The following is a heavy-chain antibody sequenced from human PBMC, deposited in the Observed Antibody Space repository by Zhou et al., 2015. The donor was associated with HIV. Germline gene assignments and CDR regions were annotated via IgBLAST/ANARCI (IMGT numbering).Heavy chain of an antibody. D-gene: IGHD2-21*02. J-gene: IGHJ4*02. CDR2: FDPEDGET. CDR1: GYTLTELS. V-gene: IGHV1-24*01. Sequence: QVQLVQSGAEVKKPGASVKVSCKVSGYTLTELSMHWVRQAPGKGLEWMGGFDPEDGETIYAQKFQGRVTMTEDTSTDTAYMELSSLRSEDTAVYYCATALSHRNPVVVTATPTPSIDYWGQGTLVTVSS. CDR3: ATALSHRNPVVVTATPTPSIDY.